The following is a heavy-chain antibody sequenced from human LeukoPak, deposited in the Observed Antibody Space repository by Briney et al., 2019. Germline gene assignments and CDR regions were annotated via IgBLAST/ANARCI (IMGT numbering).Heavy chain of an antibody. CDR2: ISGSGGST. Sequence: GGSLRLSCAASGFTFSSYGMSWVRQAPGKGLEWVSAISGSGGSTYYADSVKGRFTISRDNSKNTLYLQMNSLRAEDTAVYYCAKGGTITMVRGVVFGQDWFDPWGQGTLVTVSS. D-gene: IGHD3-10*01. V-gene: IGHV3-23*01. J-gene: IGHJ5*02. CDR1: GFTFSSYG. CDR3: AKGGTITMVRGVVFGQDWFDP.